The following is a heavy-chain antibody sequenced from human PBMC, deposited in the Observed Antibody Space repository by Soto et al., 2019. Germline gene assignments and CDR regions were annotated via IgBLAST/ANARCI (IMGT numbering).Heavy chain of an antibody. CDR3: ARDLFQSEIVVVPAAA. D-gene: IGHD2-2*01. J-gene: IGHJ4*02. CDR1: GFTLSGYA. CDR2: ISGGGDST. Sequence: EVQMLESGGGSVQPGGSLRLSCAASGFTLSGYAMYWVRQAPGKGLEWVSGISGGGDSTYYAESVKGRVTISRDNSKITLYLQMSSLRGDDTAIYYCARDLFQSEIVVVPAAAWGQGTLVTVSS. V-gene: IGHV3-23*01.